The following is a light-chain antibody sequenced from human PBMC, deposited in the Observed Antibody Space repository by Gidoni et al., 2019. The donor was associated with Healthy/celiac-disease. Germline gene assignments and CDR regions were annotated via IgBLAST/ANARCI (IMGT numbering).Light chain of an antibody. J-gene: IGLJ2*01. CDR3: CSYAGSVV. CDR1: SSYVGSYNL. CDR2: EGS. Sequence: QSALTQPASVSGSPGPSITISCTGTSSYVGSYNLVSWYQQHPGKAPKLMIYEGSKRPSGVSNRFSGSKSGNTASLTISGLQAEDEADYYCCSYAGSVVFGGGTKLTVL. V-gene: IGLV2-23*01.